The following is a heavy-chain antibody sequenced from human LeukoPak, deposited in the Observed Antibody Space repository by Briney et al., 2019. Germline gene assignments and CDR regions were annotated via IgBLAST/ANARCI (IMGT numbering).Heavy chain of an antibody. CDR3: ALMVVLPSANVAFDV. V-gene: IGHV1-2*02. J-gene: IGHJ3*01. CDR1: GYTFTDYY. CDR2: SNPNSGGT. Sequence: ASVKVSCKASGYTFTDYYIHWVRQAPGQGLEWMGWSNPNSGGTKYVQKFQGRATVTRDTSISTAYMELSSLRSDDTAVYYCALMVVLPSANVAFDVWGRGTMVTVSS. D-gene: IGHD2-2*01.